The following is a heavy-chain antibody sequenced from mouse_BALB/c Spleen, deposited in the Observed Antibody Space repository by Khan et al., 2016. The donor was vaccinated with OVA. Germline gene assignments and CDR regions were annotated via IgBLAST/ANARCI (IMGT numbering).Heavy chain of an antibody. CDR3: AKNDRYDVYFDY. Sequence: VQLQQPGPDLVKPGASVRMSCKASGYTFTSYVMHWLRQKPGQGLEWIGYIYPFNDDTKYNEKFKGKATLTSDKSSSTAYMESSSLTSEDSAVDYCAKNDRYDVYFDYWGQGTTLTVSS. CDR1: GYTFTSYV. V-gene: IGHV1S136*01. J-gene: IGHJ2*01. D-gene: IGHD2-14*01. CDR2: IYPFNDDT.